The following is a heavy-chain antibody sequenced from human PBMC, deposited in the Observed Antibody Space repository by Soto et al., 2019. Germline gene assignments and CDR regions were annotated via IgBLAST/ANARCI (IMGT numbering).Heavy chain of an antibody. CDR3: ARLVSSIAAPIGWFDP. CDR1: GGSISSYY. Sequence: PSETLSLTCTVSGGSISSYYWSWIRQPAGKGLEWIGRIYTSGSTNYNSSLKSRVTMSVDTSKNQFSLKLSSVTAADTAVYYCARLVSSIAAPIGWFDPWGQGTLVTVSS. D-gene: IGHD6-6*01. V-gene: IGHV4-4*07. CDR2: IYTSGST. J-gene: IGHJ5*02.